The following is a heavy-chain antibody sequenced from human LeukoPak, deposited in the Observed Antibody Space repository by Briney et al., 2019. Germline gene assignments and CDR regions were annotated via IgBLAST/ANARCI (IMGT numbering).Heavy chain of an antibody. V-gene: IGHV3-48*03. J-gene: IGHJ4*02. CDR2: ISRGGSTT. Sequence: GGSLRLSCAASGFTFSGSAMHWVRQAPGKGLKWVSYISRGGSTTYYADSVKGRFTISRDNAKNSLYLQMNSLRAEDSAVYYCARMTPEIDYWGQGTLVTVSS. CDR1: GFTFSGSA. CDR3: ARMTPEIDY.